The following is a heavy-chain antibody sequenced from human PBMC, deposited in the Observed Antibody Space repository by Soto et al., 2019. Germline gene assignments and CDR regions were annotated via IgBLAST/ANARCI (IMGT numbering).Heavy chain of an antibody. Sequence: SETLSLTCTVSGGSISSSSYYWGWIRQPPGKGLEWIGSIYYSGSTYYNPSLKSRVTISVDTSKNQFSLKLSSVTAADTAVYYCSFLGYCSSTSCLSAELDIWGQGTMVTVSS. J-gene: IGHJ3*02. V-gene: IGHV4-39*01. D-gene: IGHD2-2*01. CDR1: GGSISSSSYY. CDR3: SFLGYCSSTSCLSAELDI. CDR2: IYYSGST.